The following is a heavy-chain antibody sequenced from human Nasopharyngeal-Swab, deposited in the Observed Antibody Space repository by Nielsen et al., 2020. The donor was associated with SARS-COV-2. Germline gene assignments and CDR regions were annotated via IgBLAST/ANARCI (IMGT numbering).Heavy chain of an antibody. Sequence: GGSLRLSCAASGFTFSDYYMSWIRQAPGKGLEWVSYISSSGSTIYYADSVKGRFTISRDNAKNSLYLQMNSLRAEDTAVYYCAREGLSRYFDWLSLGDNDYWGQRTLVTVSS. CDR2: ISSSGSTI. J-gene: IGHJ4*02. CDR3: AREGLSRYFDWLSLGDNDY. D-gene: IGHD3-9*01. V-gene: IGHV3-11*01. CDR1: GFTFSDYY.